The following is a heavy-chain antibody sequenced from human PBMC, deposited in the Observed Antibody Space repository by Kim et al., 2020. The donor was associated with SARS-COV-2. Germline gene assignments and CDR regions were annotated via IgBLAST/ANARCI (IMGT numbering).Heavy chain of an antibody. CDR3: ARGFPRGEGSGRLKV. D-gene: IGHD3-10*01. CDR1: GGSISPYY. V-gene: IGHV4-59*01. CDR2: IYNSGST. Sequence: SETLSLTCTVSGGSISPYYCSWIRQAPGKGLEWIGYIYNSGSTTYNPSLKSRVTISVDTSKNQFSLKLSSVTASDTAVYYCARGFPRGEGSGRLKVWG. J-gene: IGHJ3*01.